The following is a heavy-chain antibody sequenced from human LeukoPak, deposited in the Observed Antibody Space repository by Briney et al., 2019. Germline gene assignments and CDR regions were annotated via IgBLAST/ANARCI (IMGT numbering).Heavy chain of an antibody. CDR3: ARVGVYYDSSGYQRWFDP. J-gene: IGHJ5*02. CDR1: GGTFSSYA. D-gene: IGHD3-22*01. CDR2: IIPIFGIA. Sequence: GSSVKVSCKASGGTFSSYAISWVRQAPGQGLEWMGRIIPIFGIANYAQKFQGRVTITADKSTRTAYMELSSLRSEDTAVYYCARVGVYYDSSGYQRWFDPWGQGTLVTVSS. V-gene: IGHV1-69*04.